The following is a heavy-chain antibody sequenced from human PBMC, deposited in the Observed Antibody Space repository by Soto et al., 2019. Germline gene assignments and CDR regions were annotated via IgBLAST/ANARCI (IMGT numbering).Heavy chain of an antibody. CDR3: ARGYPNSHNFAY. J-gene: IGHJ4*02. D-gene: IGHD2-2*01. V-gene: IGHV3-74*01. Sequence: GGSLRLSCAASGFNFKKYDMTWVRQAPGKGLEWVSTVYNDGDNPNYADSVKGRFTISRDNAKNTVYLQMNSLRAEDTAVYYCARGYPNSHNFAYWGQGSLVTVSS. CDR2: VYNDGDNP. CDR1: GFNFKKYD.